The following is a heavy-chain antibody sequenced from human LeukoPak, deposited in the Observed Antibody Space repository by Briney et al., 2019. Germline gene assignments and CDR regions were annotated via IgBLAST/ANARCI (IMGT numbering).Heavy chain of an antibody. CDR2: IASSGRNT. CDR3: AKDIQLSA. J-gene: IGHJ3*01. D-gene: IGHD5-24*01. V-gene: IGHV3-23*01. CDR1: GFNFNDAA. Sequence: GGSLRLSCAASGFNFNDAAMTWVRQAPGKGLEWVPLIASSGRNTYYTDSARGRFTISRDNSKKTLSLQMNSLRVEDTAIYYCAKDIQLSAWGLGTMVTVSS.